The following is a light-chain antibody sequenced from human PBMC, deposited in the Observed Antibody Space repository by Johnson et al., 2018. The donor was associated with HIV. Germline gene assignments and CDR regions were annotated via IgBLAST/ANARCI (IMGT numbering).Light chain of an antibody. CDR3: ATWDSSLRWV. V-gene: IGLV1-51*02. J-gene: IGLJ1*01. CDR2: KDD. Sequence: QSVLTQPPSVSAAPGQKVTISCSGSSSTIGNNYVSWYQLLPGTAPRLLIYKDDKRPSGIPERFSGSKSGTSATLGITGLQTGDEADYYLATWDSSLRWVFGTGTKVTVL. CDR1: SSTIGNNY.